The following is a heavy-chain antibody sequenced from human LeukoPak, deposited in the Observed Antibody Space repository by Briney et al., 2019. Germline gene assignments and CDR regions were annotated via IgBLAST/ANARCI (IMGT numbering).Heavy chain of an antibody. Sequence: SETLSLTCAVYGGSFSGYYWGWIRQPPGKGLEWIGSIYHSGSTYYNPSLKSRVTISVDTSKNQFSLKLSSVTAADTAVYYCARDGDYYDSSGPLAYWGQGTLVTVSS. V-gene: IGHV4-38-2*02. CDR1: GGSFSGYY. D-gene: IGHD3-22*01. CDR3: ARDGDYYDSSGPLAY. CDR2: IYHSGST. J-gene: IGHJ4*02.